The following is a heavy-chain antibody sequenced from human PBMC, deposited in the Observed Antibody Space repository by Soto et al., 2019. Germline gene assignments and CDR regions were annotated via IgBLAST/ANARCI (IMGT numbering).Heavy chain of an antibody. CDR2: ISSSGTTV. J-gene: IGHJ4*02. CDR1: GFTFSSYE. Sequence: EVQLVESGGDWVQPGGSLRLSCAASGFTFSSYEMNWIRQAPGKGLEWVSYISSSGTTVHYADSVKGRCTISRDNAKNSLFLQMNSLRAEDTALYYCARAGVYWGQGTLVTVSS. D-gene: IGHD2-8*01. V-gene: IGHV3-48*03. CDR3: ARAGVY.